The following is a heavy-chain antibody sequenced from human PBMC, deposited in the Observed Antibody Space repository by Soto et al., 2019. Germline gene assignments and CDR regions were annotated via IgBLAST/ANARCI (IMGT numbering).Heavy chain of an antibody. CDR1: GFTVSSNY. D-gene: IGHD3-3*01. CDR2: IYSGGST. V-gene: IGHV3-53*01. Sequence: GGSLRLSCAASGFTVSSNYMSWVRQAPGKGLEWVSVIYSGGSTYYADSVKGRFTISRDNSKNTLYLQMNSLRAEDTAVYYCARSKYYDFWSGFYSHPLVFRLDVWGPTPTVTAS. J-gene: IGHJ6*01. CDR3: ARSKYYDFWSGFYSHPLVFRLDV.